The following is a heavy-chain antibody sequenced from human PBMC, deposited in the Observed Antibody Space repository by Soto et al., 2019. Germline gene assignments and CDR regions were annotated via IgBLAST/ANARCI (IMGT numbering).Heavy chain of an antibody. CDR3: AREPVVAGEGVWFDP. J-gene: IGHJ5*02. V-gene: IGHV4-31*03. Sequence: SETLSLTCTVSGGSISRGGYYWSWIRQHPGKSLEWIGYIYYSGSTYYNPSLKSRVTISVDTSKHQFSLKLSSVTAADTAVYYCAREPVVAGEGVWFDPWGQGTLVTVSS. CDR1: GGSISRGGYY. D-gene: IGHD2-15*01. CDR2: IYYSGST.